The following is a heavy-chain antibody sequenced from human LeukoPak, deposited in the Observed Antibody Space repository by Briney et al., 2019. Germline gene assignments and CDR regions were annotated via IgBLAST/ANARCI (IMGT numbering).Heavy chain of an antibody. V-gene: IGHV3-15*01. Sequence: GGSLRLSCAASGFTFSNAWMSWVRQAPGKGLEWVGRIKSKIDGGTTDYAAPVKGRFTISRDDSKNTLYLQMNSLKTEDTAVYYCTTGFPAYCGGDCYYYFDYWGQGTLVTVSS. CDR1: GFTFSNAW. CDR2: IKSKIDGGTT. CDR3: TTGFPAYCGGDCYYYFDY. J-gene: IGHJ4*02. D-gene: IGHD2-21*01.